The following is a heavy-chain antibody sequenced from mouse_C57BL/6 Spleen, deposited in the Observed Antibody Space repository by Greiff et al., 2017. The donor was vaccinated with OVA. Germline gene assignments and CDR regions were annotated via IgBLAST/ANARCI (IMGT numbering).Heavy chain of an antibody. J-gene: IGHJ2*01. CDR3: ARPYYYGSSLDY. CDR2: INPSTGGT. CDR1: GYSFTGYY. V-gene: IGHV1-43*01. D-gene: IGHD1-1*01. Sequence: VQLKQSGPELVKPGASVKISCKASGYSFTGYYMHWVKQSSEKSLEWIGEINPSTGGTSYNQKFKGKATLTVDKSSSTAYMQLKSLTSEDSAVYYCARPYYYGSSLDYWGQGTTLTVSS.